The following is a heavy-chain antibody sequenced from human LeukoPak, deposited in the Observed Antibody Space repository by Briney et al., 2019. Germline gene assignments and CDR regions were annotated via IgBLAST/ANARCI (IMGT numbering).Heavy chain of an antibody. V-gene: IGHV7-4-1*02. CDR1: GYTFTSYA. CDR2: INTNTGNP. D-gene: IGHD3-22*01. Sequence: GASVKVSCKASGYTFTSYAMNWVRQAPGQGLEWMGWINTNTGNPTYAQGFTGRFVFSLDTSVSTAYLQISSLKAEDTAVYYCAREFMGSSGYLQLYNWFDPWGQGTLVTVSS. J-gene: IGHJ5*02. CDR3: AREFMGSSGYLQLYNWFDP.